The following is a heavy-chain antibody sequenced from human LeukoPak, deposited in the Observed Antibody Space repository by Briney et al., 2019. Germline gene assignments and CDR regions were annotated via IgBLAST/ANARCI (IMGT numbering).Heavy chain of an antibody. CDR3: ARVSESGSSSPFDY. Sequence: SETLSLTCAVYGGSFSGYYWSWIRQPPGKGLEWIGEINHNGSTNYNPSLKSRVTISVDTSKNQFSLKLSSVTAADTAVYYCARVSESGSSSPFDYWGQGTLVTVSS. CDR2: INHNGST. CDR1: GGSFSGYY. D-gene: IGHD1-26*01. V-gene: IGHV4-34*01. J-gene: IGHJ4*02.